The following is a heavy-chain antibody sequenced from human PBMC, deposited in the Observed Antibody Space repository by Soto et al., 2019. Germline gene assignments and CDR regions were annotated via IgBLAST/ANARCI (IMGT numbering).Heavy chain of an antibody. V-gene: IGHV3-30-3*01. D-gene: IGHD6-19*01. CDR3: ATHGGIAVAGTYLVEYFQH. CDR2: ISYDRSNK. J-gene: IGHJ1*01. Sequence: GGSLRLSCADSGFTFSSYVMHWVRQAPGKGLEWVAVISYDRSNKYYADSVKDKFTNTRDISKITLYLQMNSLRAEDTAVYYCATHGGIAVAGTYLVEYFQHWGQGTLVTVSS. CDR1: GFTFSSYV.